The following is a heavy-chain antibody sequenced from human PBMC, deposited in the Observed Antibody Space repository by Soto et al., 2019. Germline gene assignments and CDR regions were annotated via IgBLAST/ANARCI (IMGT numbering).Heavy chain of an antibody. D-gene: IGHD3-3*01. J-gene: IGHJ4*02. CDR2: ISYDGSNK. V-gene: IGHV3-30-3*01. CDR1: GFTFSSYA. CDR3: AREDFGVVIMGGFDY. Sequence: QVQLVESGGGVVQPGRSLRLSCAASGFTFSSYAMHWVRQAPGKGLEWVAVISYDGSNKYYADSMKGRFTISRDNSKNTLYLQMNSLRAEDTAVYYCAREDFGVVIMGGFDYWGQGTLVTVSS.